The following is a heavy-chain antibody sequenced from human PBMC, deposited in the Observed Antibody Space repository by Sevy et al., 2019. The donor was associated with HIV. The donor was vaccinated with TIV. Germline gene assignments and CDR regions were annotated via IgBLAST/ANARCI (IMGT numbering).Heavy chain of an antibody. CDR1: GYTLSELS. V-gene: IGHV1-24*01. CDR3: AITKDYYDNSGYPFDY. J-gene: IGHJ4*02. D-gene: IGHD3-22*01. Sequence: ASVKVSCKVFGYTLSELSMHWVRQTPGKGLEWMGSFDPEDGETIYAQKFQGIVAMTEDTFTDTAYMELGSLRSEDTAVFYCAITKDYYDNSGYPFDYWAQGTLVTVSS. CDR2: FDPEDGET.